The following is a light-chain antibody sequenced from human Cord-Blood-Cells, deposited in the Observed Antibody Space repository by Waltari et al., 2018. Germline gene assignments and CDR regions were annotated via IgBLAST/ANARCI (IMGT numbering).Light chain of an antibody. Sequence: NFMLTQPHSVSESQGKTVTISCTRSSGSIASNYVQWYQQRPGSSPTTVIYEDNQRPSGVPDRFSGSIDSSSNSASLTISGLKTDDEADYYCQSYDSSNTWVFGGGTKLTVL. CDR2: EDN. J-gene: IGLJ3*02. V-gene: IGLV6-57*01. CDR3: QSYDSSNTWV. CDR1: SGSIASNY.